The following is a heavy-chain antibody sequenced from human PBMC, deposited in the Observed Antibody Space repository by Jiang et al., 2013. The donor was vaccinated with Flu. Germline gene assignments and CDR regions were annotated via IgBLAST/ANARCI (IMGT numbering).Heavy chain of an antibody. J-gene: IGHJ3*02. CDR2: ISASGIT. CDR1: GGSISSGSYH. Sequence: YGPGLVKPSQTLSLFCTVSGGSISSGSYHWSWIRQSAGKRLEWIAGISASGITYYKPSLRSRLTISLDTSRNRVSLELDSVTAADTAMYYCARESTGSVTRGAFDIWGQGTMVTVSS. D-gene: IGHD2-2*01. CDR3: ARESTGSVTRGAFDI. V-gene: IGHV4-61*02.